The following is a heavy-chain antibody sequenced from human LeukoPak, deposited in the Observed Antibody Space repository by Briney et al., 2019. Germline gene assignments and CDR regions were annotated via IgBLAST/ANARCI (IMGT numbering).Heavy chain of an antibody. V-gene: IGHV1-69-2*01. CDR3: ARTWNWNYDY. Sequence: ASVKISCKASGYTFTSYYMHWVQQAPGKGLEWMGRVDPEDGETIYAEKFQGRVTITADTSTDTAYMELSSLRSEDTAVYYCARTWNWNYDYWGQGTLVTVSS. CDR1: GYTFTSYY. CDR2: VDPEDGET. J-gene: IGHJ4*02. D-gene: IGHD1-7*01.